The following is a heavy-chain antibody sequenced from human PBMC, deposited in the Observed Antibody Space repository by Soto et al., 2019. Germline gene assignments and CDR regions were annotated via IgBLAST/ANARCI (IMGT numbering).Heavy chain of an antibody. CDR1: GFSLSTSGVG. D-gene: IGHD6-13*01. V-gene: IGHV2-5*02. CDR2: IYWDDDK. J-gene: IGHJ4*02. Sequence: QITLKESGPTLVKPTQTLTLTCTFSGFSLSTSGVGVGWIRQPPGKALEWLALIYWDDDKRYSPSLKSRLTITKDTPKNRVVLTTTNIDPVDTATYYCAHDYSCSHHRGFEYWGQGTLVTVSS. CDR3: AHDYSCSHHRGFEY.